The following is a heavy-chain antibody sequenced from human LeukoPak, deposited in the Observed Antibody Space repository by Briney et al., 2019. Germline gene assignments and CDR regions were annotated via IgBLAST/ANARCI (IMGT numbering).Heavy chain of an antibody. Sequence: SETLSLTCIVSGGSIYSSTYYWGWIRQPPGKGLEWIGEINHSGSTNYNPSLKSRVTISVDTSKNQFSLKLSSVTAADTAVYYCARDLKYGMDVWGQGTTVTVSS. V-gene: IGHV4-39*07. CDR3: ARDLKYGMDV. CDR1: GGSIYSSTYY. J-gene: IGHJ6*02. CDR2: INHSGST.